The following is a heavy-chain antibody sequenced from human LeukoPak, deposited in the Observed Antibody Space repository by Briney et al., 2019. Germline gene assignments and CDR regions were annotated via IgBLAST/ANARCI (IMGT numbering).Heavy chain of an antibody. D-gene: IGHD2-2*01. CDR2: IKEDGGDK. V-gene: IGHV3-7*01. Sequence: GGSLRLSCAASGFTFSSYWMTWVRQTPGKGLEWVANIKEDGGDKYYVDSVKGRFTISRDNAKNALFLQMNSLRVEDTAVYYCARQVPTAEFDYWGQGTLVTVSS. CDR1: GFTFSSYW. CDR3: ARQVPTAEFDY. J-gene: IGHJ4*02.